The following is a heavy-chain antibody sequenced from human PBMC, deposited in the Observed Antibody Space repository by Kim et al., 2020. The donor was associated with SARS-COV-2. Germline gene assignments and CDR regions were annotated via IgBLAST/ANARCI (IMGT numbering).Heavy chain of an antibody. CDR1: GFTFSSYG. D-gene: IGHD6-13*01. J-gene: IGHJ4*02. Sequence: GGSLRLSCAASGFTFSSYGMHWVRQAPGKGLEWVAVISYDGSNKYYADSVKGRFTISRDNSKNTLYLQMNSLRAEDTAVYYCAKDKQQLKVFPTAFDYWGQGTLVTVSS. V-gene: IGHV3-30*18. CDR2: ISYDGSNK. CDR3: AKDKQQLKVFPTAFDY.